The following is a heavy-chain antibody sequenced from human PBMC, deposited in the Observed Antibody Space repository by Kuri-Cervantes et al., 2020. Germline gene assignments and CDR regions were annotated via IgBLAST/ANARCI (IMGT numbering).Heavy chain of an antibody. Sequence: SETLSLTCAVYGGSLSGFYWSWIRQPPGKGLEWIGEINHSGSTNYNPSLKSRVTMSVGTSKNQFSLKLSSVTAADTAMYYCARHQYYNFWSGYYPTYNWFDPWGQGTLVTVSS. D-gene: IGHD3-3*01. CDR3: ARHQYYNFWSGYYPTYNWFDP. CDR1: GGSLSGFY. J-gene: IGHJ5*02. CDR2: INHSGST. V-gene: IGHV4-34*01.